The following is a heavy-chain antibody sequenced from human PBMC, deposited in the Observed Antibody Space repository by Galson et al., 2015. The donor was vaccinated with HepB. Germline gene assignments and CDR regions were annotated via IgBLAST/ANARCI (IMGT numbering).Heavy chain of an antibody. J-gene: IGHJ4*02. Sequence: SLRLSCAASGFNVSSKYMSWVRRAPGKGLEWVSLIYRGGSTYYADSVKGRFTISRDNSKNTLYLQLNSLRTEDTALYYCARARGYGDFYFDYWGQGTLVTVSS. CDR2: IYRGGST. D-gene: IGHD4-17*01. V-gene: IGHV3-66*02. CDR3: ARARGYGDFYFDY. CDR1: GFNVSSKY.